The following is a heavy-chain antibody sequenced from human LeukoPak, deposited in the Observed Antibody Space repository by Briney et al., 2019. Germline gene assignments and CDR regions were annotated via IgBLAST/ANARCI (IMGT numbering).Heavy chain of an antibody. CDR2: IIPIFGTA. CDR1: GGTFSSYA. D-gene: IGHD6-13*01. J-gene: IGHJ4*02. Sequence: ASVKVSCKASGGTFSSYAISWVRQAPGQGLEWMGRIIPIFGTANYAQKFQGRVTITTDESTSTAYMELSSLRSEDTAVYYCARGQDWAAAGTGCYFDYWGQGTLVTVSS. V-gene: IGHV1-69*05. CDR3: ARGQDWAAAGTGCYFDY.